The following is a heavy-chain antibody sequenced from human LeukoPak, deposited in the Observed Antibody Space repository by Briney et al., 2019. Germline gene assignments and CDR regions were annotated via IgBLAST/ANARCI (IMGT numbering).Heavy chain of an antibody. CDR1: GFTFSTYA. Sequence: GGSLRLSYTASGFTFSTYAMSWVRQAPGKGLEWVAAIGGGGNNTYYADSVKGRFTISRDNSKNTLYLQMNSLRAEDTAVYYCAKGTEEMATIYFDYWGQGTLVTVSS. J-gene: IGHJ4*02. D-gene: IGHD5-24*01. CDR2: IGGGGNNT. V-gene: IGHV3-23*01. CDR3: AKGTEEMATIYFDY.